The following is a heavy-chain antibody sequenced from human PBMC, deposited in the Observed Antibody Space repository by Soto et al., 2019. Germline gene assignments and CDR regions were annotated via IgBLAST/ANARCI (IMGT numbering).Heavy chain of an antibody. Sequence: LRLSCAASGFTFSSYGMHWVRQAPGKGLEWVAVIWYDGSNKYYADSVKGRFTISRDNSKNTLYLQMNSLRAEDTAVYYCATDPSHNWGSSNWFDPWGQGTLVTVSS. D-gene: IGHD7-27*01. V-gene: IGHV3-33*01. CDR1: GFTFSSYG. CDR3: ATDPSHNWGSSNWFDP. CDR2: IWYDGSNK. J-gene: IGHJ5*02.